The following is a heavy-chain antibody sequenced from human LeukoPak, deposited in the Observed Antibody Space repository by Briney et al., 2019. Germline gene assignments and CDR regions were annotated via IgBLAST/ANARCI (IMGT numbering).Heavy chain of an antibody. J-gene: IGHJ4*02. D-gene: IGHD3-22*01. CDR3: ARRHYYDTSGLDY. CDR1: GFTVNSNY. CDR2: IYSGGST. V-gene: IGHV3-53*01. Sequence: GGSLRLSCAASGFTVNSNYMSWVRQAPGKGLERVSVIYSGGSTYYADSVKGRFTISRDNSKNTLSLQMNCLRAEDTAVYYCARRHYYDTSGLDYWGQGTLVTVSS.